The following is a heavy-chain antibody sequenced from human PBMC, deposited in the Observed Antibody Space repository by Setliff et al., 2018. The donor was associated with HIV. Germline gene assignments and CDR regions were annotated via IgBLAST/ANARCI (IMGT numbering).Heavy chain of an antibody. D-gene: IGHD2-8*02. V-gene: IGHV3-23*01. CDR1: GFTFSSYS. J-gene: IGHJ4*02. CDR2: ISSGGEIM. Sequence: GGSLRLSCAASGFTFSSYSMNWVRQAPGKGLEWVSAISSGGEIMFYADSVKGRFTISRDNSKNTLYLQMISRRADDTAVYYCAKSLLVAGNDYWGQGTLVTVSS. CDR3: AKSLLVAGNDY.